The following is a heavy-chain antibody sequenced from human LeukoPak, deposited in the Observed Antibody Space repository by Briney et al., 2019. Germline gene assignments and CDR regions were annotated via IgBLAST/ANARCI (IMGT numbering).Heavy chain of an antibody. Sequence: SETLSLTCTVSGASITSDSFYWGWIRQPPGKGLEWIGSIFYSGTTYFNPSLESRLTMSLDTSKNQFSLKLSSATAADTAVYYCVRVGIDSGSFADFDYWGQGTLVTVSS. J-gene: IGHJ4*02. V-gene: IGHV4-39*07. D-gene: IGHD1-26*01. CDR3: VRVGIDSGSFADFDY. CDR2: IFYSGTT. CDR1: GASITSDSFY.